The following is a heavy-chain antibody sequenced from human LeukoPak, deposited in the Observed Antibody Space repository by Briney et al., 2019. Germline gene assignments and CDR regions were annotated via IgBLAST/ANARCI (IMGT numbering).Heavy chain of an antibody. D-gene: IGHD1-26*01. CDR2: ISYDGSNK. CDR3: ARDSYSGSYYGFDY. J-gene: IGHJ4*02. V-gene: IGHV3-30-3*01. Sequence: PGGSLRLSCAASGFTFSSYAMHWVRQAPGKGLEWVAVISYDGSNKYYADSVKGRFTISRDNSKNTLYLQMNSLRAEDTAVYYCARDSYSGSYYGFDYWGQGTLVTVSS. CDR1: GFTFSSYA.